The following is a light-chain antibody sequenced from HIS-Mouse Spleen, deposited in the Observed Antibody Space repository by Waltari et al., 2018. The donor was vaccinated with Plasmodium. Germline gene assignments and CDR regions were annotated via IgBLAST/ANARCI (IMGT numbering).Light chain of an antibody. CDR2: EGS. J-gene: IGLJ1*01. Sequence: QSALTQPASVSGSPGQSITISCTGTSRDVGRYNPVPWYQQHPGKAPKLMIYEGSKRPSGVSNRFSGSKSGNTASLTISGLQAEDEADYYCCSYAGSSTYVFGTGTKVTVL. CDR3: CSYAGSSTYV. CDR1: SRDVGRYNP. V-gene: IGLV2-23*01.